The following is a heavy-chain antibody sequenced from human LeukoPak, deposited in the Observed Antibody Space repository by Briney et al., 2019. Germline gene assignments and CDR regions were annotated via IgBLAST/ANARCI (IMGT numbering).Heavy chain of an antibody. Sequence: PGGSLRLPCAASGFTFSSYGMSWVRQAPGKGLEWVSAISGSGGSTYYADSVKGRFTISRDNSKNTLYLQMNSLRAEDTAVYYCAKDSVITISPAYYFDYWGQGTLVTVSS. CDR3: AKDSVITISPAYYFDY. V-gene: IGHV3-23*01. J-gene: IGHJ4*02. CDR2: ISGSGGST. CDR1: GFTFSSYG. D-gene: IGHD3-9*01.